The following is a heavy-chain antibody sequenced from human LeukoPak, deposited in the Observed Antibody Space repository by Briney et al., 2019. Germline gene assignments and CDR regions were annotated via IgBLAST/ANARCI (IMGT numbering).Heavy chain of an antibody. CDR2: ISGSGGST. V-gene: IGHV3-23*01. D-gene: IGHD6-19*01. CDR3: AKHRAVAGTPNYYYGMDV. J-gene: IGHJ6*02. Sequence: PGGSLRLSCAASGFTFSSYAMSWVRQAPGKGLEWVSAISGSGGSTYYADSVKGRFTISRDNSKNTLYLQMNSLRAEDTAVYYCAKHRAVAGTPNYYYGMDVWGQGTTVTVSS. CDR1: GFTFSSYA.